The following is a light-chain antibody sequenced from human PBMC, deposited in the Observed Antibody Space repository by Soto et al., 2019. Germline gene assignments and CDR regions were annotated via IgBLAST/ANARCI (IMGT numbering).Light chain of an antibody. CDR3: QQFNTAPLT. CDR1: QDISVY. Sequence: DIQMTQSPSSLSASVGDRVTITCRASQDISVYLAWYQQKPGKLPKLLIYSASTLQSGVPSPFSGSGSGTYFTLTISTLQPEDVATYYCQQFNTAPLTFGQGTRLEMK. J-gene: IGKJ5*01. V-gene: IGKV1-27*01. CDR2: SAS.